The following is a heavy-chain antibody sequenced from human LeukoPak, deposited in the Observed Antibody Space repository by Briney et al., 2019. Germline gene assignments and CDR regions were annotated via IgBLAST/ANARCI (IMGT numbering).Heavy chain of an antibody. CDR2: IRGKVNNYAT. CDR1: GFTLSESA. J-gene: IGHJ1*01. CDR3: TTQYRPRD. D-gene: IGHD2-2*02. Sequence: PGGSLKLSCEASGFTLSESAMHWVRQASGKGLEWVGHIRGKVNNYATAYAASVTGRFTFSRDDSKNTAYLQMNSLKTEDTAVYYCTTQYRPRDWGQGTLVTVSS. V-gene: IGHV3-73*01.